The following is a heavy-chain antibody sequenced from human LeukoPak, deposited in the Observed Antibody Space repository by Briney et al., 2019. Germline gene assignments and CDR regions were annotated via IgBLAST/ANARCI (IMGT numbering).Heavy chain of an antibody. CDR1: GFTFTNYA. J-gene: IGHJ6*02. CDR2: ISSSGSGDNT. V-gene: IGHV3-23*01. CDR3: AKGIYSSSLGSLSTYYYYYGMDV. D-gene: IGHD6-6*01. Sequence: GGSLRLSCAASGFTFTNYAMSWVRQAPGKGLEWVSGISSSGSGDNTYYADSVKGRFTISRDSSKNTLFLHMNTLRAEDTAVYYCAKGIYSSSLGSLSTYYYYYGMDVWGQGTTVTVSS.